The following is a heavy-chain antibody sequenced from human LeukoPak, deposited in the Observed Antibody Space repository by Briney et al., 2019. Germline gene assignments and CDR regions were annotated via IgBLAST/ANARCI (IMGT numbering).Heavy chain of an antibody. CDR1: GYTFTSYG. Sequence: ASVKVSCKASGYTFTSYGISWVRQAPGQGLEWMGGIIPIFGTANYAQKFQGRVTITADESTSTAYMELSSLRSEDTAVYYCASVSTLGGFDYWGQGTLVTVSS. CDR2: IIPIFGTA. V-gene: IGHV1-69*13. J-gene: IGHJ4*02. CDR3: ASVSTLGGFDY. D-gene: IGHD3-16*01.